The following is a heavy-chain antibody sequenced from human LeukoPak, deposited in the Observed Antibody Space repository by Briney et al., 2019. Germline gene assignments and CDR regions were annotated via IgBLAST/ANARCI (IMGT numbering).Heavy chain of an antibody. CDR2: TIPIFGTA. CDR1: GGTFSSYA. D-gene: IGHD3-16*02. V-gene: IGHV1-69*13. J-gene: IGHJ6*03. Sequence: ASVKVSCKASGGTFSSYAISWVRQAPGKGLEWMGGTIPIFGTANYAQKFQGRVTITADESTSTAYMELSSLRSEDTAVYYCARAYYDYVWGSYRPYYYYYMDVWGKGTTVTISS. CDR3: ARAYYDYVWGSYRPYYYYYMDV.